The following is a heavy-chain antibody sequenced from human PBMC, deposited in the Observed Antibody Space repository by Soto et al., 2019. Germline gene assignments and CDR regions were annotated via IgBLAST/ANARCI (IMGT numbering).Heavy chain of an antibody. CDR2: IIPIFGTA. CDR1: GGTFSSYA. V-gene: IGHV1-69*06. J-gene: IGHJ6*02. D-gene: IGHD3-3*01. Sequence: SVKVSCKASGGTFSSYAISWVRQAPGQGLEWMGGIIPIFGTANYAQKFQGRVTITADKSTSTANMELSSLRSEDTAVYYCATYSAFWSGPVHHDYYYYGMNVWGQGTTVTVSS. CDR3: ATYSAFWSGPVHHDYYYYGMNV.